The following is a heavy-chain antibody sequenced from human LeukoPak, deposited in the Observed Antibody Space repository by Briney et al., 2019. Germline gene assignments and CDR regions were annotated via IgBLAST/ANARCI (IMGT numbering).Heavy chain of an antibody. J-gene: IGHJ5*02. CDR2: ISSSSSTI. D-gene: IGHD3-3*01. V-gene: IGHV3-48*04. CDR1: GFTFSSYS. Sequence: PGGALRLSCAASGFTFSSYSMNWVRQAPGKGLEWVSYISSSSSTIYYADSVKGRFTISRDNAKNSLYLQMNSLRAEDTAVYYCARGAGSYYDFWSGYHNNWFDPWGQGTLVTVSS. CDR3: ARGAGSYYDFWSGYHNNWFDP.